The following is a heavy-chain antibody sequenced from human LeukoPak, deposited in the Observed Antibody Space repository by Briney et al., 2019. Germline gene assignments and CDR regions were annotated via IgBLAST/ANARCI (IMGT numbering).Heavy chain of an antibody. CDR3: ARRGNYDILTGYTSFDY. CDR2: TYPGDSDT. V-gene: IGHV5-51*01. J-gene: IGHJ4*02. CDR1: GDSCTTYW. Sequence: VESLKLSGKSSGDSCTTYWYGWVRAMPGKGLEWMGNTYPGDSDTRYSPSFQGQDTISTDTSISTIYLQWSSLKASDTAMYYCARRGNYDILTGYTSFDYWGQGTLVTVSS. D-gene: IGHD3-9*01.